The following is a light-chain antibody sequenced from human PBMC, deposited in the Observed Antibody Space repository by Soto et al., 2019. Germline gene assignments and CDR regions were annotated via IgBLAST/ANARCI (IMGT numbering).Light chain of an antibody. Sequence: EVVVTQSPATLSVSPGERATLSCRASQSVSSNLAWYQQKPGQAHRLLIYGASTRATGIPARFSGSGSGTEFTLTISSLQSEDFAVYYCHQYDNWPKTFGQGTRLEIK. CDR2: GAS. CDR3: HQYDNWPKT. CDR1: QSVSSN. V-gene: IGKV3-15*01. J-gene: IGKJ5*01.